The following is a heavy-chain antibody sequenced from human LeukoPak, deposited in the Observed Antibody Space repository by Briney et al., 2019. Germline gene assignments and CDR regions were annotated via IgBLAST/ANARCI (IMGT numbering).Heavy chain of an antibody. V-gene: IGHV3-7*01. CDR3: ARDPSREYYDFWSGYSGAFDI. CDR2: IKQDGSEK. J-gene: IGHJ3*02. CDR1: GFTFSSYW. D-gene: IGHD3-3*01. Sequence: GGSLRLSCAASGFTFSSYWMSWVRQAPGKGLEWVANIKQDGSEKYYVDSVKGRFTISRDNAKNSLYLQMNSLGAEDTAVYYCARDPSREYYDFWSGYSGAFDIWGQGTMVTVSS.